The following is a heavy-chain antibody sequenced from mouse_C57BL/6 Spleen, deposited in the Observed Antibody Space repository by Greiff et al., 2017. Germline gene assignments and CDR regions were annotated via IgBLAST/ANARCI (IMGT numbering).Heavy chain of an antibody. J-gene: IGHJ3*01. V-gene: IGHV1-53*01. CDR3: ARDGRSYGWFAY. Sequence: QVHVKQPGTELVKPGASVKLSCKASGYTFTSYWLHWVKQRPGQGLEWIGNINPSNGGTNYNEKFKSKATLTVDKSSSTAYMQLSSLTSEDSAVYYCARDGRSYGWFAYWGQGALVTVSA. CDR1: GYTFTSYW. CDR2: INPSNGGT. D-gene: IGHD1-1*01.